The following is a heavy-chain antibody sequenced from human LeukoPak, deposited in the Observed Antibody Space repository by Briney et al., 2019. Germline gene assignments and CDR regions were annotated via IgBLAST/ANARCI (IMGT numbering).Heavy chain of an antibody. CDR1: GFTFSTYS. J-gene: IGHJ4*02. CDR2: ISWNSGSI. CDR3: AKGKSPTTVTPVDY. Sequence: GGSLRLSCAASGFTFSTYSMNWVRQAPGKGLEWVSGISWNSGSIGYADSVKGRFTISRDNAKNSLYLQMNSLRAEDTALYYCAKGKSPTTVTPVDYWGQGTLVTVSS. D-gene: IGHD4-11*01. V-gene: IGHV3-9*01.